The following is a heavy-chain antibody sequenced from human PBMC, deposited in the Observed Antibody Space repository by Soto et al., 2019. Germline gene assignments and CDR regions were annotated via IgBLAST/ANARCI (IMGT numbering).Heavy chain of an antibody. CDR1: GFPFSTYP. CDR2: ISGSGIST. V-gene: IGHV3-23*01. CDR3: VKLPVTTASYYYFGMDV. J-gene: IGHJ6*02. Sequence: GGSLRLSCAASGFPFSTYPMNWVRQVPGKGLEWVSGISGSGISTFYADSVKGRFTISRDNSKNTVYLQMNRLRAEDTALYYCVKLPVTTASYYYFGMDVWGQGTTVTVS. D-gene: IGHD4-4*01.